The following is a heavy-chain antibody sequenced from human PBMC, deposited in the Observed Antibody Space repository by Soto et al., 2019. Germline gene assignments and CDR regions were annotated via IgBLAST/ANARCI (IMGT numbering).Heavy chain of an antibody. J-gene: IGHJ4*02. Sequence: QVHLVQSGAEVKRRGSSVRVSCRASGGTFYTYAFTWVRQAPGQGLEWMGGITPMIGTTKYAQKVHGRVTFSADESASTAYMEQSNLRSDDTADYYGTRDVSVMTSVFGFWGQGTLINVSS. CDR3: TRDVSVMTSVFGF. D-gene: IGHD3-10*01. V-gene: IGHV1-69*01. CDR2: ITPMIGTT. CDR1: GGTFYTYA.